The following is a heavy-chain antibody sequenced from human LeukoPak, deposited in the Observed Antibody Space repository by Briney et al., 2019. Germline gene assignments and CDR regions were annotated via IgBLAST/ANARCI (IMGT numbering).Heavy chain of an antibody. CDR1: GFTYSSYG. D-gene: IGHD1-26*01. Sequence: GRSLRLSCAASGFTYSSYGMHWVRQAPGKGLEWVAVISYGGSNKYYADSVKGRFTISRDNSKNTLYLQMNSLRAEDTAVYYCAKWEEGDYWGQGTLVTVSS. J-gene: IGHJ4*02. V-gene: IGHV3-30*18. CDR2: ISYGGSNK. CDR3: AKWEEGDY.